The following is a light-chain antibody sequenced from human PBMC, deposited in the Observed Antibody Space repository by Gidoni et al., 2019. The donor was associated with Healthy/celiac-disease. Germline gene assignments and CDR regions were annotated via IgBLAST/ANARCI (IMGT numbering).Light chain of an antibody. V-gene: IGKV1-39*01. Sequence: DIQMTQSPSSLSASVGDRVTITCRASQSISSYLNWYQQKPGKAPKLLIYAASSLQSGAPSRFSGSGSGTDFTHTISSLQPEDFATYYCQQSYSTPMYTFGQGTKLEIK. J-gene: IGKJ2*01. CDR2: AAS. CDR3: QQSYSTPMYT. CDR1: QSISSY.